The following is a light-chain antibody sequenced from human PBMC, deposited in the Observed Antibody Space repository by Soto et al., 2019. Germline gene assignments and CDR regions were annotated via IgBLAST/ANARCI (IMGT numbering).Light chain of an antibody. CDR3: QQNYST. CDR2: AAS. CDR1: ESISFY. Sequence: DILLTQSPSSLSASVGDRVTITCRASESISFYLNWYQQKPGKPPKLLIYAASNLFSGVPSRFSASGHGTDFTLTIGSLQREDFATYYCQQNYSTFGQGTKVEMK. V-gene: IGKV1-39*01. J-gene: IGKJ1*01.